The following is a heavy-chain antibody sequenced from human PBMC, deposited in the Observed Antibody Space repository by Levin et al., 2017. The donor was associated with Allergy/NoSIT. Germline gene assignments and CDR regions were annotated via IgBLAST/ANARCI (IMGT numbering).Heavy chain of an antibody. CDR1: GFTFSSYA. V-gene: IGHV3-23*01. CDR3: AKLTAPYYDSSGYPDY. CDR2: ISGSGAST. J-gene: IGHJ4*02. Sequence: GESLKISCAASGFTFSSYAMSWVRQAPGKGLEWVSAISGSGASTYYADSVKGRFTISRDNSRNTLYLQMNSLRADDTAVYYCAKLTAPYYDSSGYPDYWGQGTLVTVSS. D-gene: IGHD3-22*01.